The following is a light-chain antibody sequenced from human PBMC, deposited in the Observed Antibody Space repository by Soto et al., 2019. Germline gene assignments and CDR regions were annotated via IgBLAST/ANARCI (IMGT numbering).Light chain of an antibody. Sequence: EIVLTQSPGTLSLSPGEGATLSCRASQSVNSNYLAWFQQKPGQAPRLLISSTSNRATGIQDRFSGSGSGTDFTLTISRLEPEDFVVYYCQPYDKSPWTFGQGTKVEIK. J-gene: IGKJ1*01. CDR3: QPYDKSPWT. CDR2: STS. V-gene: IGKV3-20*01. CDR1: QSVNSNY.